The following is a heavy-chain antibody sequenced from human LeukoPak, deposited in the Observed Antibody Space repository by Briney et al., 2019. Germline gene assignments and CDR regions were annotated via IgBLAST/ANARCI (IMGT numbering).Heavy chain of an antibody. CDR3: AGVVDNFHWYLDL. Sequence: TGGPLTLPCAPCGLPVRTNYMIWLRQAPGRGVAWVSILYSGSSTYYADSVEGWFTISRDSSKNILLLQMNDLRAEATAVYYCAGVVDNFHWYLDLWGRGTLVTVSS. V-gene: IGHV3-53*01. CDR1: GLPVRTNY. J-gene: IGHJ2*01. D-gene: IGHD5-24*01. CDR2: LYSGSST.